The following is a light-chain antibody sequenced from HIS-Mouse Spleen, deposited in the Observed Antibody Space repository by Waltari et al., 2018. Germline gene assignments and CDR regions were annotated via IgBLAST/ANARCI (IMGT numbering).Light chain of an antibody. V-gene: IGLV6-57*02. CDR3: QSYDSSNVV. CDR2: EDN. Sequence: NFMLTQPHSVSESPVKTVTISCTGSSGSIASNYVQWYQQRPGSAPTTVIYEDNQRPAGVPDRFSGSIDSSSNSASLTISGLKTEDEADYYCQSYDSSNVVFGGGTKLTVL. J-gene: IGLJ2*01. CDR1: SGSIASNY.